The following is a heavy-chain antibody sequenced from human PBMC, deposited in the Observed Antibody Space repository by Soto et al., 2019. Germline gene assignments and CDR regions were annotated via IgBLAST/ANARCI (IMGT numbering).Heavy chain of an antibody. V-gene: IGHV3-53*01. CDR1: GFSFSGKNY. CDR3: ATWLQREHAFDI. J-gene: IGHJ3*02. D-gene: IGHD1-1*01. Sequence: LRLSCAASGFSFSGKNYLTWVRQAPGKGLEWVSALYSSDGTYYADSVKGRFSVSRDNSKNTFYLQLHSLRPEDTALYFCATWLQREHAFDIWGLGTMVTVSS. CDR2: LYSSDGT.